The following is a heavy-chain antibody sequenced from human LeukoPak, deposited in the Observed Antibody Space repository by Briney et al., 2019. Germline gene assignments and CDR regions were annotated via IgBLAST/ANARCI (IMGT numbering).Heavy chain of an antibody. CDR3: ARVDVGDGV. Sequence: PGGSLRLSCAASGFTFSSYWMHWVRQAPGKGLMWVSRINGGGSSTSYADSVKGRFTISRDNAKNTLYLQMSSLRAEDTAVYYCARVDVGDGVWGKGTTVTVSS. CDR1: GFTFSSYW. CDR2: INGGGSST. V-gene: IGHV3-74*01. D-gene: IGHD5-12*01. J-gene: IGHJ6*04.